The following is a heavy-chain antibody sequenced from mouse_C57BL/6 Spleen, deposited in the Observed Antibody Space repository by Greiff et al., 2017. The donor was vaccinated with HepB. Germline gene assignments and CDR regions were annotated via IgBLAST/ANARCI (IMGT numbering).Heavy chain of an antibody. D-gene: IGHD1-1*01. CDR1: GYTFTDYY. CDR3: ARTATVVKRYFDV. CDR2: INPNNGGT. J-gene: IGHJ1*03. V-gene: IGHV1-26*01. Sequence: VESGASVKISCKASGYTFTDYYMNWVKQSNGKSLEWIGDINPNNGGTSYNQKFKGKATLTVDKSSSTAYMELRSLTSEDSAVYYCARTATVVKRYFDVWGTGTTVTVSS.